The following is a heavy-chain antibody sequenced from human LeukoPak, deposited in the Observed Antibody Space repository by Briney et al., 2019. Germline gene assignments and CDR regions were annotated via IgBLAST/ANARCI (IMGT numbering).Heavy chain of an antibody. J-gene: IGHJ4*02. Sequence: PGGSLRLSCTASGFTFSSYAMTWVRQAPGKGLEWVSVIYSGGTTYYADSVKGRFTISRDNSKNTLYLQMNSLRAEDTAVYYCARKSSRFGEPHWGQGTLVTVSS. D-gene: IGHD3-10*01. CDR2: IYSGGTT. CDR3: ARKSSRFGEPH. CDR1: GFTFSSYA. V-gene: IGHV3-53*01.